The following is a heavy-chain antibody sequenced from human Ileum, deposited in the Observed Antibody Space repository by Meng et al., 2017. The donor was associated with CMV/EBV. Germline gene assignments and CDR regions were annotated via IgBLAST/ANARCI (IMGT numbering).Heavy chain of an antibody. D-gene: IGHD1-26*01. V-gene: IGHV3-33*06. CDR1: GFTFGSYA. CDR3: AKEILIVGASTGYFEH. J-gene: IGHJ1*01. CDR2: VWSGGTHT. Sequence: GFTFGSYAMHWVRQAPGRGLEWVAIVWSGGTHTYYRDSVKGRFTISRDDSKNTVSLQMNSLRTDDTAVYYCAKEILIVGASTGYFEHWGQGTLVTVSS.